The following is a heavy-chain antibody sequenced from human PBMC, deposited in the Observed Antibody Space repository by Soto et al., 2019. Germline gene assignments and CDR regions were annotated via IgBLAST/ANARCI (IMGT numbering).Heavy chain of an antibody. J-gene: IGHJ4*02. Sequence: EVQLLESGGGLIQPGGSLRLSCAASGFTFSSYAMSWVRQAPGKGLEWVSAITGGGFATYNADSVKGRFTISRDNSKNTLFLQMNSLRAEDTAIYYCAKALGCSGWPYYFDYWGLGTLVTVSS. V-gene: IGHV3-23*01. D-gene: IGHD6-19*01. CDR3: AKALGCSGWPYYFDY. CDR1: GFTFSSYA. CDR2: ITGGGFAT.